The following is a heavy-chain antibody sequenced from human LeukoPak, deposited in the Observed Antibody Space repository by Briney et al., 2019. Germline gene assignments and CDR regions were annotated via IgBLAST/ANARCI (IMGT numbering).Heavy chain of an antibody. V-gene: IGHV1-69*05. Sequence: SVKVSCKASGGTFSSYAISWVRQAPGQGLEWMGGIIPIFGTANYAQKFQGRVTITTDESTSTAYMELSSLRSEDTAVYYCARVEVCYGHFDYWGQGTLVTVSS. D-gene: IGHD4-17*01. CDR3: ARVEVCYGHFDY. J-gene: IGHJ4*02. CDR2: IIPIFGTA. CDR1: GGTFSSYA.